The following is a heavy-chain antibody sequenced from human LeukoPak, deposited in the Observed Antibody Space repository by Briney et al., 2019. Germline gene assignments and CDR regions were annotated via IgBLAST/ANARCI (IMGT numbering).Heavy chain of an antibody. Sequence: QSGGSLRLSCAASGFTFIDYYMSWIRQAPGKGLEWVSYISSSSSYKNYADSVKGRFTISRDNAENSLYLQMNSLRAEDTAVYYCARGLYCSSTVCYAGDYWGQGTLVTVSS. CDR2: ISSSSSYK. V-gene: IGHV3-11*05. CDR3: ARGLYCSSTVCYAGDY. CDR1: GFTFIDYY. J-gene: IGHJ4*02. D-gene: IGHD2-2*01.